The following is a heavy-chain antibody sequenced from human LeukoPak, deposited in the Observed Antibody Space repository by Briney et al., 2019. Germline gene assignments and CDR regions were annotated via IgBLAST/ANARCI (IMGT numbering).Heavy chain of an antibody. V-gene: IGHV1-18*01. Sequence: ASVKVSCKASGYTFTSYGISWVRQAPGQGLEWMGWISAYNGKTNYAQKLQGRVTMTTDSSTSTAYMELRSLRSDDTAVYYCARDIDFWSGYYKDKNWFDPWGQGTLVTVSS. CDR1: GYTFTSYG. CDR3: ARDIDFWSGYYKDKNWFDP. D-gene: IGHD3-3*01. CDR2: ISAYNGKT. J-gene: IGHJ5*02.